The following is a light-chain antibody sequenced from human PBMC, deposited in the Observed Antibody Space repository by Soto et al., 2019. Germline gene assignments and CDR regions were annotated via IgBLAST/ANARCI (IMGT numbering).Light chain of an antibody. J-gene: IGKJ1*01. CDR1: QSISTW. CDR2: AAS. CDR3: LQAYTYPWT. Sequence: IQMTHSPSTLSSFVVDRVTITCRASQSISTWLDWYQQKPGKAPKLLIHAASTLQSGAPSTFRGSGSGTDFALTISSLQPEDFATYYCLQAYTYPWTFGQGTKVDIK. V-gene: IGKV1-6*01.